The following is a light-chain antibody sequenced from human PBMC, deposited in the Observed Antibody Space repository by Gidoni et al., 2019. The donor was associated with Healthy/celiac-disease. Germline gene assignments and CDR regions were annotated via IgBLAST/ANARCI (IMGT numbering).Light chain of an antibody. CDR2: GAS. CDR1: QSVSSN. CDR3: QQYNNWPWT. Sequence: EIVMTQSPATLSVSPGERATLSCRASQSVSSNLAWYQQKPGQAPRLLIYGASTRATGIPARFSGRGSGTEFTLTISSRQSEDFAVYYCQQYNNWPWTFGQGTKVEIK. J-gene: IGKJ1*01. V-gene: IGKV3-15*01.